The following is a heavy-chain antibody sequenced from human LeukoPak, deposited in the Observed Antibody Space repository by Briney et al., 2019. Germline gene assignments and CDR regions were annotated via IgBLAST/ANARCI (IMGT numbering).Heavy chain of an antibody. CDR3: AREWSAFDI. CDR2: VHYSGST. J-gene: IGHJ3*02. CDR1: GGSISNYY. Sequence: SETLSLICTVSGGSISNYYWHWIRQPPGKELEWIAYVHYSGSTYYNPSLKSRGTISVDTSKNQFSLKLRSVTAADTAVYYCAREWSAFDIWGPGTMVTVS. V-gene: IGHV4-59*01. D-gene: IGHD1-26*01.